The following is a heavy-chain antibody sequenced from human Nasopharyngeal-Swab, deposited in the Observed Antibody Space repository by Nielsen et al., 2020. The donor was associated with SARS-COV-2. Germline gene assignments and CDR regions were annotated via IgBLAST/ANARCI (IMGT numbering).Heavy chain of an antibody. CDR3: ARVLPFRITGTSGMDV. Sequence: VRQVPGQGLEWMGIINPTDGSTSYAQKFEGRVTMARVTSTSTVYMELNSLRSEDTAVYYCARVLPFRITGTSGMDVWGQGTTVTVSS. D-gene: IGHD1-7*01. V-gene: IGHV1-46*01. J-gene: IGHJ6*02. CDR2: INPTDGST.